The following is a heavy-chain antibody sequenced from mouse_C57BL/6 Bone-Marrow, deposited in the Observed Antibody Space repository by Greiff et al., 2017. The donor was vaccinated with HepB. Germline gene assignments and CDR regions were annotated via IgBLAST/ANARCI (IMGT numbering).Heavy chain of an antibody. CDR1: GFNIKDDY. CDR3: PTKSRSSYWYFDV. D-gene: IGHD1-1*01. Sequence: VQLQQSGAELVRPGDSVKLSCTASGFNIKDDYMHWVQQRPEQGLEWIGWIDPENGDTEYASKFQGKATITADTSSNTAYLQLSSLTSEDTGVYYCPTKSRSSYWYFDVWGTGTTVTVSS. CDR2: IDPENGDT. J-gene: IGHJ1*03. V-gene: IGHV14-4*01.